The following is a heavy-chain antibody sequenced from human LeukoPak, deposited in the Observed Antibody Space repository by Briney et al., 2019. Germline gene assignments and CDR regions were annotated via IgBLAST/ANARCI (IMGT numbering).Heavy chain of an antibody. CDR2: IYYSGST. D-gene: IGHD3-16*01. CDR3: ARDWGITSAFDI. Sequence: PSETLSLTCAVSGGSISSSSYYWGWIRQPPGKGLEWIGYIYYSGSTYYNPSLKSRVTISVDTSKNQFSLKLSSVTAADTAVYYCARDWGITSAFDIWGQGTMVTVSS. J-gene: IGHJ3*02. V-gene: IGHV4-31*11. CDR1: GGSISSSSYY.